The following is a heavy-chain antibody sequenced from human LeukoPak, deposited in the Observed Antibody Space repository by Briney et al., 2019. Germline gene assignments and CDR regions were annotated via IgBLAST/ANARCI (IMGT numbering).Heavy chain of an antibody. CDR1: GGSISSYY. J-gene: IGHJ4*02. D-gene: IGHD5-18*01. V-gene: IGHV4-59*01. CDR2: IHYRGST. CDR3: ARSVLGYSYGLHIDY. Sequence: PSETLSLTCTVSGGSISSYYWSWIRQSPGEGLDWIGYIHYRGSTNYNPSLKSRVTISVDTSKNQFSLKLSSLTAADTAVYYCARSVLGYSYGLHIDYWGQGTLVTVSS.